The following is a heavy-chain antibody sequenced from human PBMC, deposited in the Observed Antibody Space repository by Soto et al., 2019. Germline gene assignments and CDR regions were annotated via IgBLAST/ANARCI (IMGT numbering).Heavy chain of an antibody. CDR3: ARVKLADRGSFHY. CDR1: GYSITNGYY. CDR2: IYHSGNT. Sequence: PSETLSLTCAVSGYSITNGYYWGWVRQPPGKGLEWIGSIYHSGNTYYNPSLKSRVTISLDTSKNQFSLKLTSVTAADTAIYYCARVKLADRGSFHYWGQGALVTVSS. J-gene: IGHJ4*02. D-gene: IGHD3-3*02. V-gene: IGHV4-38-2*01.